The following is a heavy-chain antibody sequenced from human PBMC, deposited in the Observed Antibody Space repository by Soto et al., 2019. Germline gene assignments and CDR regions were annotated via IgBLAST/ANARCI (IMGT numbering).Heavy chain of an antibody. CDR1: GFTFSRFA. CDR2: ITGSGDAT. V-gene: IGHV3-23*01. Sequence: GGSLRLSCSASGFTFSRFAMSWVRLTPGKGLEWVSAITGSGDATFYADSVKGRFTISRDNSRNTLYLQMNSLRAEDTALYYCTTDSYSSIIVVRFDYWGHGTLVTVST. CDR3: TTDSYSSIIVVRFDY. D-gene: IGHD3-22*01. J-gene: IGHJ4*01.